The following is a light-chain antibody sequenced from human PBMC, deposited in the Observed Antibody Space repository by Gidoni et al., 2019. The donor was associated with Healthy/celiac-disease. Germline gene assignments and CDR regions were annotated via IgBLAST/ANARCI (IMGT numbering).Light chain of an antibody. CDR3: QQSYSTPYT. J-gene: IGKJ2*01. Sequence: DIQMTQSPSSLSESVGDRVTITCRASQSISTYLNWYQQKPGKAPKLLIYAAFSLQSGVPSRFSGSGSGTDFTLTISSLQPEDFATYYCQQSYSTPYTFGQGTKLEIK. CDR2: AAF. CDR1: QSISTY. V-gene: IGKV1-39*01.